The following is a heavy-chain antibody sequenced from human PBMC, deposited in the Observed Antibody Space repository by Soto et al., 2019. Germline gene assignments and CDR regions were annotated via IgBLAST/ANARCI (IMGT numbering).Heavy chain of an antibody. J-gene: IGHJ4*02. CDR1: GGTFSSYA. V-gene: IGHV1-69*13. CDR2: IIPIFGTA. Sequence: SVKVSCKASGGTFSSYAISWVRQAPGQGLEWMGGIIPIFGTANYAQKFQGRVTITADESTSTAYMELSSLRSEDTAVYYCARDYYKYYDSSGYYRSPAYWGQGTLVTVSS. D-gene: IGHD3-22*01. CDR3: ARDYYKYYDSSGYYRSPAY.